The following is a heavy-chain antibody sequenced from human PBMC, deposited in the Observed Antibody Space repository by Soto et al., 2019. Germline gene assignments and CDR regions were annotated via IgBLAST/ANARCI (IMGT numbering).Heavy chain of an antibody. J-gene: IGHJ4*02. CDR3: ASVCTAAGTGEIDK. CDR2: INTDNGDT. D-gene: IGHD6-13*01. V-gene: IGHV1-18*01. Sequence: QVQLVQSGAEVKKPGASVRLSCKPSGYTFSTFGITWVRQAPGQGLEWMGWINTDNGDTNYAKNFQGRVTMTTDTSTNTAYMELRSLRYDDTGVYYCASVCTAAGTGEIDKWGQGTPVTVSS. CDR1: GYTFSTFG.